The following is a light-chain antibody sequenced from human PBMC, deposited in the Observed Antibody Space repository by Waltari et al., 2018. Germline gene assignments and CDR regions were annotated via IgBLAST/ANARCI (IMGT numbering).Light chain of an antibody. Sequence: QSALTQPPSASGSPGQSVTISCTGTGSDVGDFNLVSWYQQRPGKAPKLLMFELHKRPSGVSTRFSGSKSSNAASPTSSGLQAEDEGDYYCGSYTVTNNLYVFGTGTKVTVL. J-gene: IGLJ1*01. CDR1: GSDVGDFNL. CDR2: ELH. V-gene: IGLV2-8*01. CDR3: GSYTVTNNLYV.